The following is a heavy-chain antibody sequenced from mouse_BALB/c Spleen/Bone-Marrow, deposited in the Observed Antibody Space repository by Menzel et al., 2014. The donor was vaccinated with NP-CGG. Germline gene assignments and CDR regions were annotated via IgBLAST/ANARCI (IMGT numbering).Heavy chain of an antibody. CDR1: GFTFSSYT. Sequence: EVQRVESGGGLVQPGGSLKLSCAASGFTFSSYTMSWVRQTPEKRLEWVAYISNAGGNTYYSDTVKSRCTISRDNANNTLYLQMSSLKSEDTAMYYCAPLIGAMDYRGQGTPVTVSS. CDR3: APLIGAMDY. CDR2: ISNAGGNT. V-gene: IGHV5-12-2*01. J-gene: IGHJ4*01.